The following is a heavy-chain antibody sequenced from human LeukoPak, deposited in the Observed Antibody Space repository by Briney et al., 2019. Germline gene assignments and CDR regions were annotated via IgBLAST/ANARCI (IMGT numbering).Heavy chain of an antibody. D-gene: IGHD2-21*02. CDR1: GYTFTSYD. CDR3: ARDPACCGGDCADDAFDI. Sequence: ASVKVSCKASGYTFTSYDINWVRQATGQGLEWMGWMNPNSGNTGYAQKFQGRVTMTRDTSISTAYMELSRLRSDDTAVYYCARDPACCGGDCADDAFDIWGQGTMVTVSS. V-gene: IGHV1-8*02. CDR2: MNPNSGNT. J-gene: IGHJ3*02.